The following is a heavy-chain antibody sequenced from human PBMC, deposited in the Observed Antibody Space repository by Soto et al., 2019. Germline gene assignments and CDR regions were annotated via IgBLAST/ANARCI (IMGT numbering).Heavy chain of an antibody. CDR1: GFTFSSYG. V-gene: IGHV3-30*18. J-gene: IGHJ4*02. CDR2: ISYDGSNK. Sequence: QVQLVESGGGVVQPGRSLRLSCAASGFTFSSYGMHWVRQAPGKGLEWVAVISYDGSNKYYADSVKGRFTISRDNSKYTLYLQMNSLRAEDTAVYYCAKDGSQWLPIDYWGQGTLVTVSS. D-gene: IGHD6-19*01. CDR3: AKDGSQWLPIDY.